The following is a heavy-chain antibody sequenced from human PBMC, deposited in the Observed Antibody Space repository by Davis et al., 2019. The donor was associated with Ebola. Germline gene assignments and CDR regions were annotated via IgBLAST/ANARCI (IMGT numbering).Heavy chain of an antibody. CDR1: GGSSSSYY. V-gene: IGHV4-59*01. D-gene: IGHD3-9*01. CDR2: IYYSGST. J-gene: IGHJ6*04. Sequence: MPSETLSLTCTVSGGSSSSYYWSWIRQPPGKGLEWIGYIYYSGSTNYNPSLKSRVTISVDTSKNQFSLKLSSVTAADTAVYYCARGVTDILTGFVDVWGKGTTVAVSS. CDR3: ARGVTDILTGFVDV.